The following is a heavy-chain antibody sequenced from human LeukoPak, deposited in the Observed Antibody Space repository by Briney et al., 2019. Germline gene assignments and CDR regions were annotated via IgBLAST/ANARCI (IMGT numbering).Heavy chain of an antibody. CDR3: ARYSGYDPRGSTFDY. CDR2: IYYSGST. D-gene: IGHD5-12*01. Sequence: PSETLSLTCTVSGGSISSGSYYWSWIRQPPGKGLEWIGYIYYSGSTNYNPSLKSRVTISVDTSKNQFSLKLSSVTAADTAVYYCARYSGYDPRGSTFDYWGQGTLVTVSS. CDR1: GGSISSGSYY. J-gene: IGHJ4*02. V-gene: IGHV4-61*01.